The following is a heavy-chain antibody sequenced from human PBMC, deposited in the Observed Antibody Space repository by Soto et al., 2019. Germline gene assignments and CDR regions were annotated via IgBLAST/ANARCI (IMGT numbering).Heavy chain of an antibody. J-gene: IGHJ5*02. V-gene: IGHV4-39*01. CDR1: GGSVRTSTSY. D-gene: IGHD1-26*01. CDR2: IFYSGTT. Sequence: PSETLSLTCTVSGGSVRTSTSYWGWIRQAPGQGLECIGNIFYSGTTYYNPSLKSRVTISVDTSKNQFSLKLNSVTAADTAVYYCARGRAVTGGWFEPWGQGXFVPVSS. CDR3: ARGRAVTGGWFEP.